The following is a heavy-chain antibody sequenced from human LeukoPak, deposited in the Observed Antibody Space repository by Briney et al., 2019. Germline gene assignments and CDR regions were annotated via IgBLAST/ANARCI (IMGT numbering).Heavy chain of an antibody. V-gene: IGHV3-23*01. D-gene: IGHD3-22*01. CDR2: ISGSSGST. CDR1: GFTFSSYA. CDR3: AKSVHYYDSSLDAFDI. J-gene: IGHJ3*02. Sequence: PGGSLRLSCAASGFTFSSYAMSWVRQAPGKGLEWVSAISGSSGSTYYADSVKGRFTISRDNSKNTLYLQMNSLRAEDTAVYYCAKSVHYYDSSLDAFDIWGQGTMVTVSS.